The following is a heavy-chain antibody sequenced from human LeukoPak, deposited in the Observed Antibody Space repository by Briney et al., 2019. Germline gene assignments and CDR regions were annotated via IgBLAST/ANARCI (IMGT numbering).Heavy chain of an antibody. Sequence: SETLSLTCAVYGGSFSGYYWSWIRQPPGKGLEWIGEINHSGSTSYNPSLKSRVTISVDTSKNQFSLKLSSVTAADTAVCYCVARYYDFWSGYYTLDYWGQGTLVTVSS. J-gene: IGHJ4*02. CDR3: VARYYDFWSGYYTLDY. D-gene: IGHD3-3*01. CDR1: GGSFSGYY. CDR2: INHSGST. V-gene: IGHV4-34*01.